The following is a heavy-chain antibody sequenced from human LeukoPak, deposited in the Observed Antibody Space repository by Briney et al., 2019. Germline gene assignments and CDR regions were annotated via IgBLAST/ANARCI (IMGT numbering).Heavy chain of an antibody. CDR3: ARSLSGALDI. CDR2: TYYRSKWYN. CDR1: GDSVSSNSAA. D-gene: IGHD5/OR15-5a*01. J-gene: IGHJ3*02. Sequence: SQTLSLTCAISGDSVSSNSAAWNWIRQSPSRGLEWLGKTYYRSKWYNDYAASVKSRISINPDTSKNQFSLHLNSVTPEDTAAYYCARSLSGALDIWGQGAMVTVSS. V-gene: IGHV6-1*01.